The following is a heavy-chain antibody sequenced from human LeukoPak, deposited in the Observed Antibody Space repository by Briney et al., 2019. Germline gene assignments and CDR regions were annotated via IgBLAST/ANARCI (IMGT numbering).Heavy chain of an antibody. CDR3: AKDLYCGGDCSNYYYGMDV. CDR2: ISTSGGST. J-gene: IGHJ6*02. D-gene: IGHD2-21*02. CDR1: GFTFSSHA. V-gene: IGHV3-23*01. Sequence: GGSLRLSCAASGFTFSSHAMSWVRQAPGKGLEWVSAISTSGGSTYYADSVKGRFTISRDNSKNTLYLQMNGLRAEDTAVYYCAKDLYCGGDCSNYYYGMDVWGQRTTVTVSS.